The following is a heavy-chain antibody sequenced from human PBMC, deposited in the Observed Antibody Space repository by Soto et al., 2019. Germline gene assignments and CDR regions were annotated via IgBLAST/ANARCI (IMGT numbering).Heavy chain of an antibody. Sequence: SETLSLTCTVSGGSISSYYWSWIRQPPGKGLEWIGSIYYSGSTYYNPSLKSRVTISVDTSKNQFSLKLSSVTAADTAVYYCARQTHFGTTLVFFYYGMDVWGQGTTVTVSS. CDR3: ARQTHFGTTLVFFYYGMDV. D-gene: IGHD3-3*02. CDR2: IYYSGST. J-gene: IGHJ6*02. V-gene: IGHV4-59*05. CDR1: GGSISSYY.